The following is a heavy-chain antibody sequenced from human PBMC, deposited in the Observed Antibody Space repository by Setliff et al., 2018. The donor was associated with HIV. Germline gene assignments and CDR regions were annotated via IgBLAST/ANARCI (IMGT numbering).Heavy chain of an antibody. CDR1: GGTFSSYA. J-gene: IGHJ6*02. Sequence: SVKVSCKASGGTFSSYAISWVRQAPGQGLEWMGGIIPILGIANYAQKFQGRVTITADNSTSTAYMELSSLRSEDTAVYYCAVVYYYGSGSYDGMDVWGQGTTVTVSS. CDR3: AVVYYYGSGSYDGMDV. D-gene: IGHD3-10*01. V-gene: IGHV1-69*10. CDR2: IIPILGIA.